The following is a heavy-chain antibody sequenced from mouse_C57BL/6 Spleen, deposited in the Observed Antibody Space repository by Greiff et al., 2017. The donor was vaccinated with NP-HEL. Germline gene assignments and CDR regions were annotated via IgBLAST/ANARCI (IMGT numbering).Heavy chain of an antibody. CDR3: ARRGDYYGSSYDYAMDY. CDR1: GYSFTGYY. J-gene: IGHJ4*01. V-gene: IGHV1-42*01. D-gene: IGHD1-1*01. CDR2: INPSTGGT. Sequence: VQLQQSGPELVKPGASVKISCKASGYSFTGYYMNWVKQSPEKSLEWIGEINPSTGGTTYNQKFKAKATLTVDKSSSTAYMQLKSLTSEDSAVYYCARRGDYYGSSYDYAMDYWGQGTSVTVSS.